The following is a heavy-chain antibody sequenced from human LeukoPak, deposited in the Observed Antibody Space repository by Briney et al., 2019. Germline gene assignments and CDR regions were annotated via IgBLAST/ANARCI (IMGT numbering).Heavy chain of an antibody. CDR1: RFTFSSYA. V-gene: IGHV3-23*01. D-gene: IGHD4-17*01. J-gene: IGHJ6*03. Sequence: GGSLRLSCAASRFTFSSYAMSWVRQAPGKGLEWVSAISGSGGSTYYADSVKGRFIISRDNSKNTLYLQMNSLRVEDTAVYYCARDATTELGTVYMDVWGKGTTVTISS. CDR3: ARDATTELGTVYMDV. CDR2: ISGSGGST.